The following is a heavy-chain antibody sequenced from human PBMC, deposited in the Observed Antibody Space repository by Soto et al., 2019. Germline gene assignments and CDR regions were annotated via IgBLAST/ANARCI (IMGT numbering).Heavy chain of an antibody. Sequence: PSETLSLTCTVSGGSISSSSYYWGWIRQPPGKGLEWIGSIYYSGSTYYNPSLKSRVTISVDTSKNQFSLKLSSVTAADTAVYYCARHVRVKLVNISGYLNWFDPWGKGILVTVS. CDR1: GGSISSSSYY. CDR2: IYYSGST. CDR3: ARHVRVKLVNISGYLNWFDP. D-gene: IGHD3-22*01. V-gene: IGHV4-39*01. J-gene: IGHJ5*02.